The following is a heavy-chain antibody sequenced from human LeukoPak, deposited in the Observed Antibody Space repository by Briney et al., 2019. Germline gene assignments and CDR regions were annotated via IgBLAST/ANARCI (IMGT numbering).Heavy chain of an antibody. CDR3: AKVQDYYDSSDSYFWLDP. J-gene: IGHJ5*02. CDR1: GGTFSNYV. V-gene: IGHV1-69*17. D-gene: IGHD3-22*01. Sequence: SGKVSCKASGGTFSNYVITWGRQAPGQGLEWMGGIILMSGVTNYAQRFHGRVMITADTSRTTAYMELSGLSSEDTAMYSCAKVQDYYDSSDSYFWLDPWGHGTLVTVSS. CDR2: IILMSGVT.